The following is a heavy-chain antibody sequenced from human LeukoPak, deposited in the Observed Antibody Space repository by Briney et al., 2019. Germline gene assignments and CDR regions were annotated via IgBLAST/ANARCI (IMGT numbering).Heavy chain of an antibody. V-gene: IGHV4-34*01. CDR2: INHSGST. Sequence: SETLSLTCAVYGGSSSGYYWSWIRQPPGKGLEWIGEINHSGSTNYNPSLKSRVTISVDTSKNQFSLKLSSVTAADTAVYYCARYLAYFDWLSPKYYFDYWGQGTLVTVSS. J-gene: IGHJ4*02. D-gene: IGHD3-9*01. CDR1: GGSSSGYY. CDR3: ARYLAYFDWLSPKYYFDY.